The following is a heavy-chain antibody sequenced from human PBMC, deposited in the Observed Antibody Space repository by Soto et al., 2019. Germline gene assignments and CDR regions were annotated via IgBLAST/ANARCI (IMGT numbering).Heavy chain of an antibody. V-gene: IGHV1-2*02. J-gene: IGHJ4*02. CDR1: GYTFTGCY. CDR2: INPNSGGT. Sequence: ASVKVSCEASGYTFTGCYIHWVRQAPGQGLEWMGWINPNSGGTNYAQKFQGRVTMTRDTSISTAYMELSRLRSDDTAVYYCARGRGTLKNFFDYWGQGTLVTVSS. CDR3: ARGRGTLKNFFDY.